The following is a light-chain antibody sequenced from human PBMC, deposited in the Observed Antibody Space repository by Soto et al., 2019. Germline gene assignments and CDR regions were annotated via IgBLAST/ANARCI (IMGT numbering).Light chain of an antibody. CDR3: HQYGSSPLNT. J-gene: IGKJ5*01. CDR1: QSVSSSY. Sequence: EIVLTQSPGTLTLSPGDRATLSCRASQSVSSSYLAWYQQKPGQAPRLLIYGASSRATGIPDRFSGSGSGTDFTLTITRLEPEDFAVYYCHQYGSSPLNTFGQGTRLEI. CDR2: GAS. V-gene: IGKV3-20*01.